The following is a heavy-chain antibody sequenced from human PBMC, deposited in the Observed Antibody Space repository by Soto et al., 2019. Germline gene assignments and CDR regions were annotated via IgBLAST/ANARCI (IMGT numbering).Heavy chain of an antibody. J-gene: IGHJ4*02. D-gene: IGHD3-3*01. CDR2: IYYSGST. CDR1: GGSISSGDYY. CDR3: ARETGGSVSRVVIIPHFDY. Sequence: LSLTCTVSGGSISSGDYYWSWIRQPPGKGLEWIGYIYYSGSTYYNPSLKSRVTISVDTSKNQFSLKLSSVTAADTAVYYCARETGGSVSRVVIIPHFDYWGQGTLVTVAS. V-gene: IGHV4-30-4*01.